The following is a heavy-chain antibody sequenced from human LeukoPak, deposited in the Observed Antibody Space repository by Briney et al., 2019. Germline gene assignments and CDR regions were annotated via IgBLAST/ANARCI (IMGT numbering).Heavy chain of an antibody. CDR2: INHSGST. Sequence: SETLSLTCAVYGGSFSGYYWSWIRQPPGKGLEWIGEINHSGSTNYNPSLKSRVTISADTSKNQFSLKLSSVTAADTAVYYCARDHKKGYCSSTSCYSHYYYYYGMDVWGQGTTVTVSS. V-gene: IGHV4-34*01. CDR3: ARDHKKGYCSSTSCYSHYYYYYGMDV. CDR1: GGSFSGYY. J-gene: IGHJ6*02. D-gene: IGHD2-2*01.